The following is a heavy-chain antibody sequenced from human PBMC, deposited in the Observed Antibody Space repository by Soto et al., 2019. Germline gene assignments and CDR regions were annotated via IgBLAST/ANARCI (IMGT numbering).Heavy chain of an antibody. CDR3: ERTSPGSVGGKHQPRDY. V-gene: IGHV3-21*06. CDR1: GFTFSDYS. D-gene: IGHD3-10*01. Sequence: EVQLVESGGGLVKPGGSLRLSCAASGFTFSDYSMNWVRQTPGKGLEWVSSISSASSFTYYADSVKGRLSISRDNAKNSLYQQMNNKGSEDSAVYYCERTSPGSVGGKHQPRDYWGQGNLVTVYS. CDR2: ISSASSFT. J-gene: IGHJ4*02.